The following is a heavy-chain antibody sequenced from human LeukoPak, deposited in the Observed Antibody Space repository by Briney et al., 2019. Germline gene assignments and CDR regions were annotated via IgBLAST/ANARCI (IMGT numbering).Heavy chain of an antibody. D-gene: IGHD6-19*01. J-gene: IGHJ4*02. CDR3: ARDHVAAVVDY. CDR1: GFTFSSYS. V-gene: IGHV3-48*01. Sequence: GGSLRLSCAASGFTFSSYSMNWVRQAPGKGLEWVSYISSSSTIYYADSVKGRFTISRDNAKNSLYLQMNSLRAEDTAVYYCARDHVAAVVDYWGQGTLVTVSS. CDR2: ISSSSTI.